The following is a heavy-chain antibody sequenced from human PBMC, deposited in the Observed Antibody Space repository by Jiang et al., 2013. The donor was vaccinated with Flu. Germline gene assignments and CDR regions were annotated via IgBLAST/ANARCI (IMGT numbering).Heavy chain of an antibody. V-gene: IGHV1-18*01. Sequence: SWVRQAPGQGLEWMGWISAYNGNTNYAQKLQGRVTMTTDTSTSTAYMELRSLRSDDTAVYYCARDSLLAYCGGDCPDDAFDIWGQGTMVTVSS. D-gene: IGHD2-21*02. CDR2: ISAYNGNT. CDR3: ARDSLLAYCGGDCPDDAFDI. J-gene: IGHJ3*02.